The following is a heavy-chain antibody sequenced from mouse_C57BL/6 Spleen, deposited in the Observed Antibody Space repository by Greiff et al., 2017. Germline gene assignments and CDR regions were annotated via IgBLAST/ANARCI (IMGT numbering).Heavy chain of an antibody. Sequence: EVHLVESGTVLARPGASVKMSCKTSGYTFTSYWMHWVKQRPGQGLEWIGAIYPGNSDTSYNQKLKGKAKLTAVTSASTAYMELSSLTNEDSAVYYFTNYSNYYFDYWGQGTTLTVSS. CDR1: GYTFTSYW. CDR2: IYPGNSDT. J-gene: IGHJ2*01. CDR3: TNYSNYYFDY. D-gene: IGHD2-5*01. V-gene: IGHV1-5*01.